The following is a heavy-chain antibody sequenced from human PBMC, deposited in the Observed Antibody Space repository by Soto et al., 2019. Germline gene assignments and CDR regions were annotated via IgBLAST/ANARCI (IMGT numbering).Heavy chain of an antibody. D-gene: IGHD5-12*01. CDR2: IIPLLDIT. CDR1: GGTFSNDI. CDR3: VRDSPIGSTYSGYDGIDY. J-gene: IGHJ4*02. V-gene: IGHV1-69*04. Sequence: SVKVSCKASGGTFSNDIITWVRQAPGQGLEWMGRIIPLLDITNYAQKFQGRVTITADKSTSTAYMELNSLRSEDTAVYYCVRDSPIGSTYSGYDGIDYWGQGTLVTVSS.